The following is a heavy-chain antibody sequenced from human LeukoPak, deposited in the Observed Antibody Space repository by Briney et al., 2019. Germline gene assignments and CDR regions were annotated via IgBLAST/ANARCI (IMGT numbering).Heavy chain of an antibody. CDR2: FSGSGGST. V-gene: IGHV3-23*01. Sequence: GSLRLSCAASGIIFSNYAMSWVRQAPGKGLQWVSAFSGSGGSTYYADFVKGRFTISRDNSRNTLYLQMNSLRAEDTAVYYCARSGLSRFGFWGQGTLVTVSS. J-gene: IGHJ4*02. CDR1: GIIFSNYA. D-gene: IGHD2/OR15-2a*01. CDR3: ARSGLSRFGF.